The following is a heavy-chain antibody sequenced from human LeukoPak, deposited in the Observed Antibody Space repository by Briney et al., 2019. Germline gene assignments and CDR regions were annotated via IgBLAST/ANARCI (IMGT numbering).Heavy chain of an antibody. CDR2: ISAYDDDT. CDR3: ATDCSSTSCSPDFDY. Sequence: ASVKVSCKASGYTFTTYGISWLRQAPGQGLEWMGWISAYDDDTNYVQRFQDRIIMTTDTSTNTVYMELGSLRSDDTAVYYCATDCSSTSCSPDFDYWGQGTLVTVSS. D-gene: IGHD2-2*01. CDR1: GYTFTTYG. J-gene: IGHJ4*02. V-gene: IGHV1-18*01.